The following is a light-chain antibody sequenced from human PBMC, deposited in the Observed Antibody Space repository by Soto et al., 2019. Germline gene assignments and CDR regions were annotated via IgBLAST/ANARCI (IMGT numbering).Light chain of an antibody. CDR3: LQHSDYPFA. V-gene: IGKV1-17*01. CDR2: SAS. Sequence: DIQMTQSPSSLSASVGDRVTITCRASRGIRDALGWYQQKAGKVPKRLIYSASSLQRGVPSRFSGSGSETEFTLTISSLQPEDFATYYCLQHSDYPFAFGQGNRLE. CDR1: RGIRDA. J-gene: IGKJ2*01.